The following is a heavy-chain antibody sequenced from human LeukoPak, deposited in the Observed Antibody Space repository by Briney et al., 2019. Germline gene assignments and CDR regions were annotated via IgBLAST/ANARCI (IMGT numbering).Heavy chain of an antibody. Sequence: GVSLRLSRTASGFGFTDFDMNWVRQAPGKGLEGVSHTTHSGITTHYADSVKGRFTISRDNSKSTLYLQMNSLRAEDTAVYYCAKPVTGSIFDYWGRGTLVTVSS. J-gene: IGHJ4*02. CDR1: GFGFTDFD. D-gene: IGHD6-19*01. CDR3: AKPVTGSIFDY. CDR2: TTHSGITT. V-gene: IGHV3-23*01.